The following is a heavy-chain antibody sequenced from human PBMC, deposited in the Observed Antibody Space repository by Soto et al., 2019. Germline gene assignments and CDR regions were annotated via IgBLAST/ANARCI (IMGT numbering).Heavy chain of an antibody. V-gene: IGHV1-3*01. CDR3: AREFLTLSSIAARAYFEY. J-gene: IGHJ4*02. D-gene: IGHD6-6*01. CDR2: INAGNGNT. Sequence: ASLNVSCDSAGYTFTSYAMHCVRHTPGQRLEWMGWINAGNGNTKYSQKFQGRVTITRDTSASTAYMELSSLRSEDTAVYYCAREFLTLSSIAARAYFEYWGQGTLVTVSS. CDR1: GYTFTSYA.